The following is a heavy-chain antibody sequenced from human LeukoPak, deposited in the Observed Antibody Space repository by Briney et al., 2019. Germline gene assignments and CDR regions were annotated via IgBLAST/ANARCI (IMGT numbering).Heavy chain of an antibody. V-gene: IGHV3-66*01. Sequence: PGGSLRLSCAVSGFIVRYNFMSWVRRAPGKGLEWVSIIYSGGTTFYADSVQGRFTISRDNSRNTLYLQMNSLRAEDTAVYYCAKVGEEAAAAPHGAYDAFDLWGQGTMVTVSS. J-gene: IGHJ3*01. CDR2: IYSGGTT. CDR3: AKVGEEAAAAPHGAYDAFDL. D-gene: IGHD3-10*01. CDR1: GFIVRYNF.